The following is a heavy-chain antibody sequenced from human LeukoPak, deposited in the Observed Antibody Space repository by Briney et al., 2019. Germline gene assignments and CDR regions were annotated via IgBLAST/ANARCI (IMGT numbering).Heavy chain of an antibody. CDR2: INHSGST. V-gene: IGHV4-34*01. CDR1: GGSFSGYY. J-gene: IGHJ3*02. CDR3: ARAYDSSGYYYAPGGAFDI. D-gene: IGHD3-22*01. Sequence: NTSETLSLTCAVYGGSFSGYYWSWIRQPPGKGLEWIGEINHSGSTNYNPSLKSRVTISVDTSKNQFSLKLSSVTAADTAVYYCARAYDSSGYYYAPGGAFDIWGQGTMVTVSS.